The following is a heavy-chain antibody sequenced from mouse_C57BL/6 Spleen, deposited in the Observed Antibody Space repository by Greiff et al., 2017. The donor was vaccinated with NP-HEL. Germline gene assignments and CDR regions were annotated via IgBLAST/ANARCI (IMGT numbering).Heavy chain of an antibody. CDR2: IYPRDGST. D-gene: IGHD2-4*01. Sequence: VQLQQSDAELVKPGASVKISCEVSGYTFTDHTIHWMKQRPEQGLEWIGYIYPRDGSTKYNEKFKDKATLTADKSSSTAYMQLNGLTSEASAVYVGARVHKITTGGDGYIDVWGTGTTVTVSS. CDR3: ARVHKITTGGDGYIDV. CDR1: GYTFTDHT. V-gene: IGHV1-78*01. J-gene: IGHJ1*03.